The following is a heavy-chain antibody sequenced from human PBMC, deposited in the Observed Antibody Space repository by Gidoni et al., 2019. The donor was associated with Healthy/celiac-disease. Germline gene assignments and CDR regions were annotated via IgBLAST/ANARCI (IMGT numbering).Heavy chain of an antibody. CDR2: INHSGST. Sequence: QVQLQQWGAGLLKPSETLSLTCAVYGGSFSGYYWSWIRQPPGKGLEWIGEINHSGSTNYNPSLKSRVTISVDTSKNQFSLKLSSVTAADTAVYYCARLPVWGSYRGLSRPNFDYWGQGTLVTVSS. CDR1: GGSFSGYY. CDR3: ARLPVWGSYRGLSRPNFDY. D-gene: IGHD3-16*02. J-gene: IGHJ4*02. V-gene: IGHV4-34*01.